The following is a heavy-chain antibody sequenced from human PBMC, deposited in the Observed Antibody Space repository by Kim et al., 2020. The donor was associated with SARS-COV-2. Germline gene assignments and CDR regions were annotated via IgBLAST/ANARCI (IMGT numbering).Heavy chain of an antibody. CDR1: GGSISSYY. V-gene: IGHV4-59*08. D-gene: IGHD3-10*01. Sequence: SETLSLTCTVSGGSISSYYWSWIRQPPGKGLEWIGYIYYSGSTNYNPSLKSRVTISVDTSKNQFSLKLSSVTAADTAVYYCARLYVRHYGSGSYDAFDIWGQGTMVTVSS. CDR3: ARLYVRHYGSGSYDAFDI. CDR2: IYYSGST. J-gene: IGHJ3*02.